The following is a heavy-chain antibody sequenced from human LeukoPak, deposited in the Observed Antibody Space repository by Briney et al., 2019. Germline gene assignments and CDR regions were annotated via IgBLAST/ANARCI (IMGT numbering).Heavy chain of an antibody. CDR2: IYYSGST. V-gene: IGHV4-59*08. J-gene: IGHJ4*02. CDR3: ARLHSTKIQASDY. D-gene: IGHD5/OR15-5a*01. Sequence: SETLSLTCTVSGGSISSYYWSWIRQPPGKGLEWIGYIYYSGSTNYNPSLKSRVTTSVDTSKNQFSLKLSSVTAADTAVYYCARLHSTKIQASDYWGQGILVTVSS. CDR1: GGSISSYY.